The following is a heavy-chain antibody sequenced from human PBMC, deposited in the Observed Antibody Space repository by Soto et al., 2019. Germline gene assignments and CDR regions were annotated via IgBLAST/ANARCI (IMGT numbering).Heavy chain of an antibody. D-gene: IGHD6-13*01. CDR3: ARARATIAAAVIFDC. J-gene: IGHJ4*02. CDR2: VYRTGST. Sequence: SETLSLTYAVSCGSISTSNWWSWVRQPPGKGLEWIGEVYRTGSTNYNPSLESRLTISVDKSKNQFSLKLTSVTAADTAVYYCARARATIAAAVIFDCWGQGTLVTVSS. CDR1: CGSISTSNW. V-gene: IGHV4-4*02.